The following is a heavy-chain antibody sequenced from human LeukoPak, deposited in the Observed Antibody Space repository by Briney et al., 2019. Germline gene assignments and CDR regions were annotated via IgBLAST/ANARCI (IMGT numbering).Heavy chain of an antibody. CDR3: AKDVAGSGSYGFDY. Sequence: GGSLRLSCAASGFTFSSYEMNWVRQAPGKGLEWGSVISGSGGSTYYADSVKGRFTISRDNSKNTLYLQMNSLRAEDTAIYYCAKDVAGSGSYGFDYWGQGTLVTVSS. V-gene: IGHV3-23*01. J-gene: IGHJ4*02. D-gene: IGHD1-26*01. CDR1: GFTFSSYE. CDR2: ISGSGGST.